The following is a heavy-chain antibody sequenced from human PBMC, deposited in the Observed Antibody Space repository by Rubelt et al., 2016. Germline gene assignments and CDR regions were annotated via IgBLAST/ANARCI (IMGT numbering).Heavy chain of an antibody. CDR1: GYTFTGYY. CDR2: INPNSGGT. V-gene: IGHV1-2*02. CDR3: ARFAIGGHSSGYLFDY. Sequence: QVQLVQSGAEVKKPGASVKVSCKASGYTFTGYYMHWVRQAPGQGLEWMGWINPNSGGTNYAPKFQCRVTMTRDTSISTAYMELSRLRSDDTAVYYCARFAIGGHSSGYLFDYWGQGTLVTVSS. D-gene: IGHD3-22*01. J-gene: IGHJ4*02.